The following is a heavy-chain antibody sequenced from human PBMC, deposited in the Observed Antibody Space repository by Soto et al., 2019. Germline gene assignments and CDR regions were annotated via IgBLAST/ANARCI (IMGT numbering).Heavy chain of an antibody. CDR3: AKDQYYYDSSGFPPY. D-gene: IGHD3-22*01. Sequence: GGSLRLSCAASGFTFSDYSMHWVRQAPGKGLEWVSVITGSRGKTYYADSVKGRFTISRDNSKNTLYLQMNSLRAEDTAVYYCAKDQYYYDSSGFPPYWGQGTLVTVSS. CDR1: GFTFSDYS. CDR2: ITGSRGKT. J-gene: IGHJ4*02. V-gene: IGHV3-23*01.